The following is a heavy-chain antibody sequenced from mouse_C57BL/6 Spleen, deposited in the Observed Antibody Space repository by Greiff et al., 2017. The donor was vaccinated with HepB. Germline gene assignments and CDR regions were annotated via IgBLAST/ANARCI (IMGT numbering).Heavy chain of an antibody. CDR3: ARKGGDLRFAY. CDR1: GYAFSSSW. CDR2: IYPGDGDT. Sequence: QVQLQQSGPELVKPGASVKISCKASGYAFSSSWMNWVKQRPGKGLEWIGRIYPGDGDTNYNGKFKGKATLTADKSSSTAYMQLSSLTSEDSAVYFCARKGGDLRFAYWGQGTLVTVSA. V-gene: IGHV1-82*01. J-gene: IGHJ3*01. D-gene: IGHD3-3*01.